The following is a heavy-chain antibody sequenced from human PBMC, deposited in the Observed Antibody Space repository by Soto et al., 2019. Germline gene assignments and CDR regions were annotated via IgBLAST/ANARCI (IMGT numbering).Heavy chain of an antibody. J-gene: IGHJ4*02. CDR3: ARLDGRLYSSGWFDY. Sequence: GASVKVSCKASGGTFSSYAISWVRQAPGQGLEWMGGIIPIFGTANYAQKFQGRVTITADESTSTAYMELSSLRSEDTAVYYCARLDGRLYSSGWFDYWSQGTLVTVSS. CDR1: GGTFSSYA. D-gene: IGHD6-19*01. V-gene: IGHV1-69*13. CDR2: IIPIFGTA.